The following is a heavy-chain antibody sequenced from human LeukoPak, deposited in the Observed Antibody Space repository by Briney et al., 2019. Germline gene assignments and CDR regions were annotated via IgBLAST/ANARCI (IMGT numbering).Heavy chain of an antibody. Sequence: ASVTVSCKASGYTFTGYYMHWVRQAPGQGLEWMGWINTNSGGTNYAQKFQGRVTMTRDTSISTAYMELSRLRSDDTAVYYCARDGYSSSWYDAFDIWGQGTMVTVSS. J-gene: IGHJ3*02. D-gene: IGHD6-13*01. V-gene: IGHV1-2*02. CDR1: GYTFTGYY. CDR2: INTNSGGT. CDR3: ARDGYSSSWYDAFDI.